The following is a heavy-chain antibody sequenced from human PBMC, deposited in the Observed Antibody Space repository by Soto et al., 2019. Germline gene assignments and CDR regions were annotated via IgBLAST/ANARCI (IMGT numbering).Heavy chain of an antibody. D-gene: IGHD3-22*01. CDR1: GGTFSSYT. CDR2: IIPILGIA. J-gene: IGHJ4*02. V-gene: IGHV1-69*02. Sequence: QVQLVQSGAEVKKPGSSVKVSCKASGGTFSSYTISWVRQAPGQGLEWMGRIIPILGIANYAQKFQGRVTITADKSTSTAYMELSSLRSEDTAVYYCASITHDSSGYYAAYWGQGTLVTVSS. CDR3: ASITHDSSGYYAAY.